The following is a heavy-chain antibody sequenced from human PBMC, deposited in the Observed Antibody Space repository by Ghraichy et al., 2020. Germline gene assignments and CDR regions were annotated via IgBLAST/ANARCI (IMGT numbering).Heavy chain of an antibody. D-gene: IGHD5-12*01. J-gene: IGHJ4*02. V-gene: IGHV4-38-2*02. CDR1: GYSISSGYY. CDR3: ARGDSGYDSEYYFDY. CDR2: IYHSGIT. Sequence: SETLSLTCTVSGYSISSGYYWGWIRQPPGKGLEWIGIIYHSGITYYNPSLKGRVTMSVDTSKNHFSLKLSSVTAADTAVYYCARGDSGYDSEYYFDYWGQGTLVTVS.